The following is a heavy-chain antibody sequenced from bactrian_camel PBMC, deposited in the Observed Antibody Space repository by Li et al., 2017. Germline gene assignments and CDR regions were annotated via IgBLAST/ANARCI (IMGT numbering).Heavy chain of an antibody. J-gene: IGHJ4*01. CDR1: GYTDSSSC. Sequence: VQLVESGGGSVQSGGSLRLSCAASGYTDSSSCMGWFRQAPGKEREGVAAIGSDGITNYAGSVKGRFAISQDNAKNALYLQMNSLKPEDTAMYYCAADIRCLNTWPHWGQGTQVTVS. D-gene: IGHD2*01. CDR2: IGSDGIT. V-gene: IGHV3S53*01. CDR3: AADIRCLNTWPH.